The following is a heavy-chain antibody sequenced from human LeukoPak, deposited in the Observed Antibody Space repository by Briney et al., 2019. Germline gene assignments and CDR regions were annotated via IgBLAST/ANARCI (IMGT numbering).Heavy chain of an antibody. CDR3: ATGGYFLDY. CDR1: GFTFSNAW. CDR2: IKSKVDGGTT. J-gene: IGHJ4*02. V-gene: IGHV3-15*01. D-gene: IGHD3-16*01. Sequence: GGSLRLSCAGSGFTFSNAWMNWVRQAPGKGLEWVGRIKSKVDGGTTDYAAPVKGRFTISRDESKNTVFLQVNSLQTEDTAVYFCATGGYFLDYWGQGTLVTVPS.